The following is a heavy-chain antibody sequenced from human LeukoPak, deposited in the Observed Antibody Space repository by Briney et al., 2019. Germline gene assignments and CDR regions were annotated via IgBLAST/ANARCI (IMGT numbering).Heavy chain of an antibody. D-gene: IGHD5-18*01. V-gene: IGHV4-34*01. CDR2: INHSGST. CDR3: ARSAIGATGWIQLWFDY. Sequence: SETLSLTCAVYGGSFSGYYWSWIRQPPGKGLEWIGEINHSGSTNYNPSLKSRVTISVDTSKNQFSLKLRSVTAADTAVYYCARSAIGATGWIQLWFDYWGQGTLVTVSS. J-gene: IGHJ4*02. CDR1: GGSFSGYY.